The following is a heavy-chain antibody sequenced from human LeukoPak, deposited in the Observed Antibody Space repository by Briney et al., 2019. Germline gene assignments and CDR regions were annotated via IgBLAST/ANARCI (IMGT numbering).Heavy chain of an antibody. CDR3: AREHSSGWTPEDAFDI. CDR2: ISYDGSNK. D-gene: IGHD6-19*01. V-gene: IGHV3-30-3*01. J-gene: IGHJ3*02. CDR1: GFTFSSYA. Sequence: RGSLRLSCAASGFTFSSYAMHWVRQAPGKGLEWVAVISYDGSNKYYADSVKGRFTISRDNSKNTLYLQMNSLRAEDTAVYYCAREHSSGWTPEDAFDIWGQGTMVTVSS.